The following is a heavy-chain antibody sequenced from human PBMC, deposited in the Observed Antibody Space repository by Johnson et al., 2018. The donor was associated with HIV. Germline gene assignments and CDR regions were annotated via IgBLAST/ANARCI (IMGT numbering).Heavy chain of an antibody. J-gene: IGHJ3*02. D-gene: IGHD6-13*01. Sequence: VQLVESGGGLVKPGGSLRLSCAVSGFKFSDFYMTWIRQVPGKGLECVAYISSSGAGIYYADSVRGRFTISRDNAKNSLFLQMNSLRGEDTALYYCARARGQLTRGDDAFDIWGQGTMVTVSS. CDR1: GFKFSDFY. CDR2: ISSSGAGI. V-gene: IGHV3-11*01. CDR3: ARARGQLTRGDDAFDI.